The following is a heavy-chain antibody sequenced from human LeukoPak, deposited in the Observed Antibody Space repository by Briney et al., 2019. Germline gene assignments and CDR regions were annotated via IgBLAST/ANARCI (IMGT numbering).Heavy chain of an antibody. CDR1: GFTFSTYA. J-gene: IGHJ6*02. D-gene: IGHD3-22*01. Sequence: PGGSLRLSCEVSGFTFSTYAMSWVRQAPGKGLEWVAVISYDGSNKYYADSVKGRFTISRDNSKNTLYLQMNSLRAEDTAVYYCARNYDSSGYYGTAYYYYGMDVWGQGTTVTVSS. CDR3: ARNYDSSGYYGTAYYYYGMDV. V-gene: IGHV3-30*04. CDR2: ISYDGSNK.